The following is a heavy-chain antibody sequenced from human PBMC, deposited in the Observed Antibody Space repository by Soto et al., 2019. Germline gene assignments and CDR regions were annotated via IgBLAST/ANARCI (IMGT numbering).Heavy chain of an antibody. Sequence: QVQLVESGGGVVQPGRSLRLSCAASGFTFSSYAMHWVRQAPGKGLEWVAIISYDGSNKNYADSEKGRFTISRDNSKNTLYRQRNSLRAEDTGVYYCGRDQGGDSDYWGQGTLVTVSS. CDR1: GFTFSSYA. CDR3: GRDQGGDSDY. D-gene: IGHD3-16*01. J-gene: IGHJ4*02. V-gene: IGHV3-30-3*01. CDR2: ISYDGSNK.